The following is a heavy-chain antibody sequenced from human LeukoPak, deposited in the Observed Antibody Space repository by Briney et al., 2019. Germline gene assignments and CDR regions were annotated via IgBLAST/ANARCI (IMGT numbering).Heavy chain of an antibody. D-gene: IGHD3-22*01. CDR2: IYYSGST. V-gene: IGHV4-59*01. J-gene: IGHJ6*02. CDR1: GGSISSYY. Sequence: SETLSLTCTVSGGSISSYYWSWIRQPPGKGLEWIGYIYYSGSTNYNPSLKSRVTISVDTSKNQFSLKLSSVTAADTAVYYCARYYYDSSGPPGLYGMDVWGQGTTVTVSS. CDR3: ARYYYDSSGPPGLYGMDV.